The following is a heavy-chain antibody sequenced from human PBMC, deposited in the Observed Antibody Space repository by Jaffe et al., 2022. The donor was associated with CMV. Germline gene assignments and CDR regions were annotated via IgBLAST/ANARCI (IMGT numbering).Heavy chain of an antibody. J-gene: IGHJ2*01. CDR2: VYYLGST. Sequence: QVQLQESGPGLVKPSQTLSLTCTVSGDSISSGAYYWSWIRQHPGKGLEWIGYVYYLGSTYYNPSLKSRLTISVDTFKNQFSLKLASVTAADTAVYYCAREGGTAARPRYFDLWGRGTLVTVSS. D-gene: IGHD6-6*01. V-gene: IGHV4-31*03. CDR1: GDSISSGAYY. CDR3: AREGGTAARPRYFDL.